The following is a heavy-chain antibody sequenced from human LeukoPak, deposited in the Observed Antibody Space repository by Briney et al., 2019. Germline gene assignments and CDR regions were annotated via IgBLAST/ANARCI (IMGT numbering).Heavy chain of an antibody. CDR2: ISYDGNNK. CDR3: ATGGKFDFWSGYHIDN. J-gene: IGHJ4*02. Sequence: PGGSLRLSCEASGFTFSSNALHWVRQPPGKGLEWLAVISYDGNNKNFADSVKGRFTVSRDNSKHTPYLHMNSLRSDDSAMYYCATGGKFDFWSGYHIDNWGQGTLVTVSS. V-gene: IGHV3-30*04. CDR1: GFTFSSNA. D-gene: IGHD3-3*01.